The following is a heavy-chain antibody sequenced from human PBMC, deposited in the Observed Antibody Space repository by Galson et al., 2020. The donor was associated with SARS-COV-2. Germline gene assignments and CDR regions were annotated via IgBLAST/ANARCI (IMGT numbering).Heavy chain of an antibody. CDR2: IYTSGST. D-gene: IGHD3-3*01. CDR1: GGSISSNY. V-gene: IGHV4-4*07. J-gene: IGHJ6*02. CDR3: ARVGLGDYDFGSGYAYYYYGMDV. Sequence: ETSETLSLTCTVSGGSISSNYWSWIRQHAGQGLEWIGRIYTSGSTNYNPSLTSRVTMSVDTSKNQFSLKLSSVTAADTAVYYCARVGLGDYDFGSGYAYYYYGMDVWGQGTTVTVSS.